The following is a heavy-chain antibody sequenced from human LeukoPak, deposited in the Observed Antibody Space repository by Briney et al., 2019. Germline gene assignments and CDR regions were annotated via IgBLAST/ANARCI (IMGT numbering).Heavy chain of an antibody. CDR2: IFPSGGEI. CDR3: ATYRQVLLPFES. V-gene: IGHV3-23*01. D-gene: IGHD2-8*02. CDR1: GFTFSSYG. J-gene: IGHJ4*02. Sequence: GGTLRLSCAASGFTFSSYGMSWVRQAPGKGLEWVSSIFPSGGEIHYADFVRGRFTISRDNSKSTLSLQMNSLRAEDTAIYYCATYRQVLLPFESWGQGTLVTVSS.